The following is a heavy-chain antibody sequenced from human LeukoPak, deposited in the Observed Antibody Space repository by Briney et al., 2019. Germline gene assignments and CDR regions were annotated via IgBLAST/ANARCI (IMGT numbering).Heavy chain of an antibody. CDR3: ARGSDVGYRY. V-gene: IGHV3-7*03. Sequence: GGSLRLSCAASGFTFNNYWMSWVRQAPGKGLEWVANIKQDGSEKFYVDPVKGRFTISRDNAKNSLYLQMNSLRAEDTAVYYCARGSDVGYRYWGQGTLVTVSS. J-gene: IGHJ4*02. CDR2: IKQDGSEK. CDR1: GFTFNNYW. D-gene: IGHD2-2*03.